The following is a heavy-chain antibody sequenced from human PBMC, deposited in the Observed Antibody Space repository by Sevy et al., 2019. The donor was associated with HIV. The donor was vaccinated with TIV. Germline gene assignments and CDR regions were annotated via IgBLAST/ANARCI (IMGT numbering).Heavy chain of an antibody. V-gene: IGHV3-35*02. CDR2: VSWNGSRT. CDR1: GFTFSNSD. Sequence: GGSLRLSCAASGFTFSNSDMNWVHQAPGKGLEWVSVVSWNGSRTHYADSVKGQFIISRDNSRNTLYLQTNSLRAEDTAVYCSGGSCYRYPPYYYYGMDVRGQGTTVTVSS. CDR3: GGSCYRYPPYYYYGMDV. D-gene: IGHD2-15*01. J-gene: IGHJ6*02.